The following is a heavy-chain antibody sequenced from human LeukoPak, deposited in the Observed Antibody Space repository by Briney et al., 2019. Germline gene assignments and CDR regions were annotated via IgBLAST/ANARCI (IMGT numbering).Heavy chain of an antibody. CDR3: ARDRGRGAYTLGGFDY. Sequence: PSETLSLTCTVSGGPISSGNYYWGWIRQPPGKGLEWIGSIYYSGSTYYNPSLKSRVTISVDTSKNQFSLKLSSVTAADTAVYYCARDRGRGAYTLGGFDYWGQGTLVTVSS. CDR1: GGPISSGNYY. V-gene: IGHV4-39*07. J-gene: IGHJ4*02. CDR2: IYYSGST. D-gene: IGHD1-26*01.